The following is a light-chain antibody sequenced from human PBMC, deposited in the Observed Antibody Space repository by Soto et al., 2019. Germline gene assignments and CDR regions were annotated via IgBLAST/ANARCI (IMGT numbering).Light chain of an antibody. J-gene: IGLJ1*01. V-gene: IGLV2-14*01. CDR2: EVT. Sequence: QSVLTQPASVSGSPGQSITISCTGTSSDVGGYNYVSWYQQHPGKAPKLMIYEVTNRPSGVSNRFSGSKSGNTASLTISGVQAEDEADYYCSSYTRSSLYVFGTGTKATVL. CDR3: SSYTRSSLYV. CDR1: SSDVGGYNY.